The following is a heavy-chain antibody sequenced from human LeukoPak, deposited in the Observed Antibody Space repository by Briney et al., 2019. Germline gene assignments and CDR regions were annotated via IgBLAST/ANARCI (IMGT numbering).Heavy chain of an antibody. CDR1: GFTFSSYA. Sequence: GGSLRLSCAASGFTFSSYAMSWVRPAPGKGLEWVSAISGSGGSTYYADSVKGRFTISRDNSKNTLHLQMNSLRAEDTAVYYCAKAHGGSYHSGIDWGQGTLVTVSS. V-gene: IGHV3-23*01. J-gene: IGHJ4*02. D-gene: IGHD1-26*01. CDR3: AKAHGGSYHSGID. CDR2: ISGSGGST.